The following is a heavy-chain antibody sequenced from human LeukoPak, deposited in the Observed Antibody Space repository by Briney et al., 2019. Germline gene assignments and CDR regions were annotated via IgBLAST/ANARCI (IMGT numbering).Heavy chain of an antibody. D-gene: IGHD6-19*01. CDR2: ISYDETDK. Sequence: GGSLRLSCAASGFTFNSYGMHWVRQAPGKGLEWVAVISYDETDKYYADSVKGRFTVSRDDSKNTLYLQMNSLRAEDTAVYYCAKRYSSGWYYLDYWGQGTLVTVSS. V-gene: IGHV3-30*18. CDR1: GFTFNSYG. CDR3: AKRYSSGWYYLDY. J-gene: IGHJ4*02.